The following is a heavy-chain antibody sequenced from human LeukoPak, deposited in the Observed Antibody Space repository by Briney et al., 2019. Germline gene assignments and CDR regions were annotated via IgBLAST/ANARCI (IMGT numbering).Heavy chain of an antibody. V-gene: IGHV4-39*07. CDR3: ARVNSGYVLADY. CDR1: GVSISSSSYY. CDR2: IYYSGST. Sequence: SETLSLTCTVSGVSISSSSYYWGWIRQPPGKGLEWIGSIYYSGSTYYNPSLKSRVTISVDTSKNQFSLKLSSVTAADTAVYYCARVNSGYVLADYWGQGTLVTVSS. J-gene: IGHJ4*02. D-gene: IGHD5-12*01.